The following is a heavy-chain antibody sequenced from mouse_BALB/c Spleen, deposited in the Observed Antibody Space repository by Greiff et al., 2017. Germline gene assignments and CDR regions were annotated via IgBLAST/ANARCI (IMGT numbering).Heavy chain of an antibody. CDR1: GFSLTSYG. J-gene: IGHJ2*01. V-gene: IGHV2-9*02. Sequence: VKLMESGPGLVAPSQSLSITCTVSGFSLTSYGVHWVRQPPGKGLEWLGVIWAGGSTNYNSALMSRLSISKDNSKSQVFLKMNSLQTDDTAMYYCARDRPSYFDYWGQGTTLTVSS. CDR2: IWAGGST. CDR3: ARDRPSYFDY.